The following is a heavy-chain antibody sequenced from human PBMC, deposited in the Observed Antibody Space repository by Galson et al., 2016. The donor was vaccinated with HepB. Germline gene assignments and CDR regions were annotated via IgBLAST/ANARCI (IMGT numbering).Heavy chain of an antibody. CDR2: IYYSGST. V-gene: IGHV4-31*03. D-gene: IGHD2-15*01. Sequence: TLSLTCTVSGGSISSGGYYWTWIRQHPAKGLEWIGYIYYSGSTYYNSSLKTRVIISVDTSKNQFSLMLSSVTAADTAVYYCARGTNCGGGRCFWFDPWGQGTQVTVSS. J-gene: IGHJ5*02. CDR1: GGSISSGGYY. CDR3: ARGTNCGGGRCFWFDP.